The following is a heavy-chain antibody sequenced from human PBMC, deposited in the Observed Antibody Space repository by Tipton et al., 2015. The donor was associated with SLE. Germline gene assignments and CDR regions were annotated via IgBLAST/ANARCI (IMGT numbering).Heavy chain of an antibody. J-gene: IGHJ4*02. CDR1: GGAIRNSPYY. V-gene: IGHV4-39*07. D-gene: IGHD5-18*01. CDR2: VFDTGYT. CDR3: AKDLQRYSYGYFDY. Sequence: TLSLTCHVAGGAIRNSPYYWAWIRQPPGKRLEWIGSVFDTGYTAYNPSLEGRMSISVDTSNNEFSLKLSSVTAADTAVYYCAKDLQRYSYGYFDYWGQGSQVTVSS.